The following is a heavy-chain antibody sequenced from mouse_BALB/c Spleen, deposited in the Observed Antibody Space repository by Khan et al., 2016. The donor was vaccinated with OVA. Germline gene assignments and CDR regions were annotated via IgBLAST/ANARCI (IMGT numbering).Heavy chain of an antibody. CDR2: ISYSGNT. Sequence: EVQLQESGPSLVKPSQTLSLTCSVTGDSITRGYWNWIRKFPGNKLEYMGYISYSGNTYYNPSLKSRISITRDTSKNQYYLQLNSVTTEDTATVYCACELRGFTYWGQGTLLTVSA. D-gene: IGHD1-1*01. CDR3: ACELRGFTY. V-gene: IGHV3-8*02. J-gene: IGHJ3*01. CDR1: GDSITRGY.